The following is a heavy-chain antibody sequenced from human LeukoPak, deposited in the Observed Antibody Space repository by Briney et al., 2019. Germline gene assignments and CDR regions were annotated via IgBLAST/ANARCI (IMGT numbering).Heavy chain of an antibody. D-gene: IGHD3-22*01. CDR2: IIPIFGTA. CDR3: ARVSSGYSLDY. Sequence: SVKVSCKASGGTFISYAISWVRQAPGQGLEWMGRIIPIFGTANYAQKFQGRVTITTDESTSTAYMELSSLRSEDTAVYYCARVSSGYSLDYWGQGTLVTVSS. J-gene: IGHJ4*02. CDR1: GGTFISYA. V-gene: IGHV1-69*05.